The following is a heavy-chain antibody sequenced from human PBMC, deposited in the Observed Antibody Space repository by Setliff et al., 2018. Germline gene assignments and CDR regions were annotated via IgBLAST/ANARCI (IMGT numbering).Heavy chain of an antibody. CDR1: GGSFSTYY. J-gene: IGHJ6*03. CDR2: INHSGST. CDR3: ARVSGTSGWLRKNPHFFYYYMDV. V-gene: IGHV4-34*01. D-gene: IGHD6-19*01. Sequence: SETLSLTCTVSGGSFSTYYWTWIRQPPGKGLEWIGEINHSGSTNYNPSLKSRVSISVDTSKNQFSLKLSSVTAADTAVYFCARVSGTSGWLRKNPHFFYYYMDVWGAGTSVTVSS.